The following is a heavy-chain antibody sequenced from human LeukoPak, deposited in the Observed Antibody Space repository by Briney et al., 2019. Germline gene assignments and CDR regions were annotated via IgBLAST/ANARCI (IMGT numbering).Heavy chain of an antibody. V-gene: IGHV4-59*08. CDR3: ARRWVYDKRAFDA. CDR2: IYHTGTT. CDR1: GGSISSYY. Sequence: SETLSLTCTVSGGSISSYYWTWIRQPPGKGLEWISYIYHTGTTDSNPSLKSRVTISLDTSKNQFSLKMTSVTAADTAVYYCARRWVYDKRAFDAWGQGTTVIVSS. J-gene: IGHJ3*01. D-gene: IGHD3-16*01.